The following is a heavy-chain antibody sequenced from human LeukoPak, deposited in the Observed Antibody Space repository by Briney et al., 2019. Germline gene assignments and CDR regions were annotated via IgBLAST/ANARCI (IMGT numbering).Heavy chain of an antibody. CDR1: GGPFSGYY. D-gene: IGHD2-15*01. Sequence: SEALSLTCAVYGGPFSGYYWSWIRQPPGKGLEWIGEISHSGSTNYNPSLKSRVTISVDTSKNQFSLKLSSVTAADTAVYYCARGRGSGGSCYAYWGQGTLVTVSS. CDR2: ISHSGST. CDR3: ARGRGSGGSCYAY. J-gene: IGHJ4*02. V-gene: IGHV4-34*01.